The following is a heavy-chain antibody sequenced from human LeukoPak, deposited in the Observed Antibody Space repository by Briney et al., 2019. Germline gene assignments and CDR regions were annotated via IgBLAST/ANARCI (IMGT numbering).Heavy chain of an antibody. CDR3: ARVDYTEGGWFDP. D-gene: IGHD3-3*01. CDR2: ISSSSSYI. Sequence: GGSLRLSRAASGFTFSSYSMNWVRQAPGKGLEWVSSISSSSSYIYYADSVKGRFTISRDNAKNSLYLQMNSLRAEDTAVYYSARVDYTEGGWFDPWGQGTLVTVSS. CDR1: GFTFSSYS. V-gene: IGHV3-21*01. J-gene: IGHJ5*02.